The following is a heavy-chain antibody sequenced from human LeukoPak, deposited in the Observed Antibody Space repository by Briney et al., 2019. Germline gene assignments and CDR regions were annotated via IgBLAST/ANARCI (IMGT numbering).Heavy chain of an antibody. J-gene: IGHJ4*02. D-gene: IGHD6-13*01. CDR1: GYTFTGYY. CDR2: INPNSGGT. Sequence: WASVKVSCKASGYTFTGYYMHWVRQAPGQGLEWMGWINPNSGGTNYAQKFQGWVTMTRDTSTSTAYMELSRLRSDDTAVYYCARDLVGSSWTRFDYWGQGTLVTVCS. V-gene: IGHV1-2*04. CDR3: ARDLVGSSWTRFDY.